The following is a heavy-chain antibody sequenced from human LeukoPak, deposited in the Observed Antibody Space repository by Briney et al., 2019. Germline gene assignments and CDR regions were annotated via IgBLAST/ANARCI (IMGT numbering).Heavy chain of an antibody. CDR1: GGSISSYY. J-gene: IGHJ4*02. V-gene: IGHV4-59*12. CDR2: IYYSGTT. CDR3: ARDRNWYDGNAFDY. D-gene: IGHD1-20*01. Sequence: SETLSLTCTVSGGSISSYYWSWIRQPPGKGLEWIAYIYYSGTTNYNPSLKSRVSISVDTSKSQFSLKLSSVTAADTAVYYCARDRNWYDGNAFDYWGQGALVTVSS.